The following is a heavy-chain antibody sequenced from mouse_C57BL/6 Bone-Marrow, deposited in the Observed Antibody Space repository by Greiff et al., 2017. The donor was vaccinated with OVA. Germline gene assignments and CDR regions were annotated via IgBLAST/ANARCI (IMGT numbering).Heavy chain of an antibody. Sequence: EVHLVESEGGLVQPGSSMKLSCTASGFTFSDYYMAWVRQVPEKGLEWVANINYDGSSTYYLDSLQSRFIISRDNAKNSLYLQMSSLKSEDTATYYCARVGLGPDYFDYWGQGTTLTVSS. CDR3: ARVGLGPDYFDY. D-gene: IGHD4-1*01. CDR2: INYDGSST. J-gene: IGHJ2*01. CDR1: GFTFSDYY. V-gene: IGHV5-16*01.